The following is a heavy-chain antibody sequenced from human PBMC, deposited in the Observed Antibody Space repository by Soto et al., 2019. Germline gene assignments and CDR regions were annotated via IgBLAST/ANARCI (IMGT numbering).Heavy chain of an antibody. V-gene: IGHV4-39*07. CDR1: GASISITRFS. J-gene: IGHJ6*03. CDR3: ARDLRYSSYYMDV. D-gene: IGHD6-13*01. Sequence: SETLSLTCAVSGASISITRFSWGGILHPPGKGLEWIGGIYNTGSTTYNPSLKSRVTISVDTSKNQFSLKLSSVTAADTAVYYCARDLRYSSYYMDVWGKGTTVTVSS. CDR2: IYNTGST.